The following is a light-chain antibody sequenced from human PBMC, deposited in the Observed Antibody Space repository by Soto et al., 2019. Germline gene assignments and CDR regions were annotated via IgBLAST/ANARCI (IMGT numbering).Light chain of an antibody. CDR2: AAS. CDR3: QQTYSTLSIT. Sequence: DIQMTQSPSSLSASVGDRVTITCRASESIARHLNWYQQKPGKAPNLLIYAASSLQNGVPSRFRGGGSGTDFTLTINNLHPEDFATYYCQQTYSTLSITFGQETRLEIK. J-gene: IGKJ5*01. V-gene: IGKV1-39*01. CDR1: ESIARH.